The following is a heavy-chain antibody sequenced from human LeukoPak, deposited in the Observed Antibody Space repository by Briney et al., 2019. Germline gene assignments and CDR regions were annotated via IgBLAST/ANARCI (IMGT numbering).Heavy chain of an antibody. CDR3: ARLSPQTRIVPLSFFDY. Sequence: SETLSLTCAVSGYSISSGYYWGWIRQPPGKGLECIGSSYHSGSTYYNPSLKSRVTISVDTSKNQFSLKLSSVTAADTAVYYCARLSPQTRIVPLSFFDYWGQGTLVTVSS. V-gene: IGHV4-38-2*01. CDR1: GYSISSGYY. J-gene: IGHJ4*02. D-gene: IGHD3-22*01. CDR2: SYHSGST.